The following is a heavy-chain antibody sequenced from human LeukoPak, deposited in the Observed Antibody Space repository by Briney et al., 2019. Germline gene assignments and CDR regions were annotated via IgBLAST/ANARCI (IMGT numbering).Heavy chain of an antibody. D-gene: IGHD3-16*01. CDR3: ARDSDDGRGGYFDY. J-gene: IGHJ4*02. V-gene: IGHV4-61*02. CDR1: IRSISSGSYY. Sequence: SQTLSLTCAVWIRSISSGSYYWSWIRQPAGKGLGWIRRIYTSGSTNYNPSLKSRVNISVDTSKNQFSLKLSSVSAADTAVYYCARDSDDGRGGYFDYWGQGTLVTVSS. CDR2: IYTSGST.